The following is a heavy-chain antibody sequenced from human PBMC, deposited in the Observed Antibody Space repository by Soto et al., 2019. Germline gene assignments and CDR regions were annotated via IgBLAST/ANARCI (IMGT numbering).Heavy chain of an antibody. CDR1: GYTFTGYY. J-gene: IGHJ5*02. D-gene: IGHD3-10*01. Sequence: QIQLVQSGAEVKKPGASVKVSCRASGYTFTGYYLHWVRQAPGQGLEWMGWVNPISGDTNYAQKFQYRVIMTRDRSITTVHMELSRLRSADTAVYYCAREEGFRITMDRGRWFDPWGQGTLVTVSS. V-gene: IGHV1-2*02. CDR3: AREEGFRITMDRGRWFDP. CDR2: VNPISGDT.